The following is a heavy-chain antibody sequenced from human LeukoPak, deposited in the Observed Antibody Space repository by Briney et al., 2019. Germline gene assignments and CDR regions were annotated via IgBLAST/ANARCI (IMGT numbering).Heavy chain of an antibody. V-gene: IGHV1-3*01. CDR2: INAGNGNT. CDR3: ARDPSDLLWFGELFVWFDP. D-gene: IGHD3-10*01. CDR1: GYTFTSYA. Sequence: ASVKVSCKASGYTFTSYAMHWERQAPGQRLEWMGWINAGNGNTKYSQKFQGRVTITRDTSASTAYMELSSLRSEDTAVYYCARDPSDLLWFGELFVWFDPWGQGTLVTVSS. J-gene: IGHJ5*02.